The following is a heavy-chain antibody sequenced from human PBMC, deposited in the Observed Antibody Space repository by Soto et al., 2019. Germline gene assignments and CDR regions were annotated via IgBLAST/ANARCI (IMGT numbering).Heavy chain of an antibody. CDR2: IKSKTDGGTT. D-gene: IGHD4-4*01. CDR3: TTTPGEMATVNDAFDI. CDR1: GFTFSNAW. Sequence: GGSLRLSCAASGFTFSNAWMSWVRQAPGKGLEWVGRIKSKTDGGTTDYAAPVKGRFTISRDDSKNTLYLQMNSLKTEDTAVYYCTTTPGEMATVNDAFDIWGQGTMGTVSS. V-gene: IGHV3-15*01. J-gene: IGHJ3*02.